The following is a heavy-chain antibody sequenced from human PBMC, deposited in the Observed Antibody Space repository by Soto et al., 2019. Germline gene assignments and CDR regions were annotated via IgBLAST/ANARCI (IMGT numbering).Heavy chain of an antibody. J-gene: IGHJ6*02. V-gene: IGHV1-18*01. CDR2: ISAYNGNT. Sequence: VQLVQSGAEVKKPGASVKVSCKASGYTFTSYGISWVRQAPGQGLEWMGWISAYNGNTNYAQKLQGRVTMTTDTSTRTAYMELRSLRSDDTAVYYCARDGGYEIYYYYGMDVWGQGTTVTVSS. CDR1: GYTFTSYG. D-gene: IGHD5-12*01. CDR3: ARDGGYEIYYYYGMDV.